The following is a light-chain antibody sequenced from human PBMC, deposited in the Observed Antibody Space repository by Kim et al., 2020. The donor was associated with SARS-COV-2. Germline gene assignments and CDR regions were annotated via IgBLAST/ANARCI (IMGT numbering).Light chain of an antibody. Sequence: EIVMTQSPATLSVSPGERATLSCRASQSVSSNLAWYQQKPGQAPRLLIYGASTRATGIPARFSGSWSRTEFTLTISSLQSEDFAVYYCQQYNNWTPLTFGGGTKVDIK. CDR2: GAS. CDR3: QQYNNWTPLT. J-gene: IGKJ4*01. CDR1: QSVSSN. V-gene: IGKV3-15*01.